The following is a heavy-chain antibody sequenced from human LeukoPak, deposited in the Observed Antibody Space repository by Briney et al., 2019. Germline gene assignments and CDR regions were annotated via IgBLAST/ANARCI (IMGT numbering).Heavy chain of an antibody. CDR2: IWNDGSTK. D-gene: IGHD2-8*01. J-gene: IGHJ4*02. CDR1: GFNFSGYG. V-gene: IGHV3-33*01. CDR3: ARASSLIGGFDS. Sequence: PGGSLRLSCAASGFNFSGYGMHWVRQAPGKGLEWVAVIWNDGSTKNSADSVKGRFTISRDNAKNSLNLQMNGLRTDDTAVYFCARASSLIGGFDSWGRGTLVTVSS.